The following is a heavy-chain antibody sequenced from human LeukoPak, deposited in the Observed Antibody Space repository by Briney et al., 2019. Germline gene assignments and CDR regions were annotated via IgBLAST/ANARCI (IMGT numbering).Heavy chain of an antibody. D-gene: IGHD6-19*01. CDR1: GFSFDSYW. CDR3: AREGSSGFDY. J-gene: IGHJ4*02. V-gene: IGHV3-7*01. CDR2: IKQDGSEK. Sequence: PGGSLRLSCVASGFSFDSYWMNWVRQAPGKGLEWVANIKQDGSEKYYVDSVKGRFTISRDNAKNSLYLQMNSLRAEDTAVYYCAREGSSGFDYWGQGTLVTVSS.